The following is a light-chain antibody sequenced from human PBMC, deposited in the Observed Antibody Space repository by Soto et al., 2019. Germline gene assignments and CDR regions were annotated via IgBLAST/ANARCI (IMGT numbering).Light chain of an antibody. CDR1: QSISSW. J-gene: IGKJ2*01. Sequence: DIQMTQSPSTLSASVGERVTITCRASQSISSWLAWYQQKPGKAPKLLIYDASSLDSGVPSRFSGSGSGTEFSLTISSLQPDDFATYYCQQYNNYSPYTFGQGTKLEIK. CDR2: DAS. CDR3: QQYNNYSPYT. V-gene: IGKV1-5*01.